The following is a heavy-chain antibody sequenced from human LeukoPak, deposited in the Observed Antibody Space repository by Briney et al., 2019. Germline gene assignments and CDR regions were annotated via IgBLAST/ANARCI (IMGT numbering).Heavy chain of an antibody. J-gene: IGHJ4*02. D-gene: IGHD2-2*01. CDR3: AKGVSSLVPVTRVPDY. V-gene: IGHV3-23*01. CDR1: GFTFSSYA. CDR2: IGAGSGST. Sequence: PGGSLRLSCAASGFTFSSYAMNWVRQAPGKGLEWVSTIGAGSGSTYYADSVKGRFTISRDNSKNTLYLQMNSLRAEDTAVYYCAKGVSSLVPVTRVPDYWGQGTLVTVSS.